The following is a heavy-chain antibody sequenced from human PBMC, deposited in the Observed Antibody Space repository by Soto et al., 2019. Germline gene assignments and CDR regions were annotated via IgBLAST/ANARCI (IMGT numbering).Heavy chain of an antibody. V-gene: IGHV3-33*01. Sequence: QVQLVESGGGVVQPGRSLRLSCAASGFTFSSYGMHWVRQAPGKGLEWVAVIWYDGSNKYYADSVKGRFTISRDNSKNSLYLQMNSLIAEDTAVYYCARVVWFGEVAYYYYMDVWGKGTTVTVSS. CDR3: ARVVWFGEVAYYYYMDV. J-gene: IGHJ6*03. CDR2: IWYDGSNK. CDR1: GFTFSSYG. D-gene: IGHD3-10*01.